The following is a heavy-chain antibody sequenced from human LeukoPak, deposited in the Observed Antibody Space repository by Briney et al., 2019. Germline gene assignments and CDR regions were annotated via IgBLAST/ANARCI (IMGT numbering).Heavy chain of an antibody. Sequence: SETLSLTCTVSGGSFSSYYWTWIRQPTGKGLEWLGRIYSSGNTNYSPSLKSRVTMSVDTSKNQFSLKLNSVTAADTAVYYCARAVGDNRAFDIWGQGTVVTVSS. CDR3: ARAVGDNRAFDI. D-gene: IGHD1-14*01. CDR1: GGSFSSYY. CDR2: IYSSGNT. V-gene: IGHV4-4*07. J-gene: IGHJ3*02.